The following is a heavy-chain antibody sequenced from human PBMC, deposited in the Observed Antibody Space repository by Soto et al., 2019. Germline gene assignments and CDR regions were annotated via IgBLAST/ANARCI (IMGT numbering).Heavy chain of an antibody. J-gene: IGHJ6*03. Sequence: QVQLQESGPGLVKPSGTLSLTCTVSGGSISGSNWWTWVRQPPGKGLEWIGEVYHSGGSNYNPSLESRVTMSVDRSMNQFSLDLSYATAGDTAVYYCARVTLTVTSDLYYYYMGVWGKGTTVNVSS. CDR1: GGSISGSNW. D-gene: IGHD4-17*01. CDR2: VYHSGGS. V-gene: IGHV4-4*02. CDR3: ARVTLTVTSDLYYYYMGV.